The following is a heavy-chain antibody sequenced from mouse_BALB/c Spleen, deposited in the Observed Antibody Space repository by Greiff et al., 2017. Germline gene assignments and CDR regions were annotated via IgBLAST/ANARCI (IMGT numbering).Heavy chain of an antibody. Sequence: EVQRVESGGGLVQPGGSLRLSCATSGFTFTDYYMSWVRQPPGKALEWLGFIRNKANGYTTEYSASVKGRFTISRDNSQSILYLQMNTLRAEDSATYHCARERYDGSWFAYWGQGTLVTVSA. CDR2: IRNKANGYTT. CDR3: ARERYDGSWFAY. D-gene: IGHD2-14*01. J-gene: IGHJ3*01. CDR1: GFTFTDYY. V-gene: IGHV7-3*02.